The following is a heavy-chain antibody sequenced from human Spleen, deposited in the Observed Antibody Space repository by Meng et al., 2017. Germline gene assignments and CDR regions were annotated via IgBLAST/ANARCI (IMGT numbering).Heavy chain of an antibody. CDR1: GGTISSGSYF. Sequence: SETLSFTCTGSGGTISSGSYFWCWIRQSPGKGLEWIARISNSGNTYYNPSLKSRVTMSVDTSRNKFSLKLTSVTAADTPVYYWASTERLWFFDLWGRGTLVTVSS. D-gene: IGHD2-8*02. CDR2: ISNSGNT. J-gene: IGHJ2*01. V-gene: IGHV4-39*07. CDR3: ASTERLWFFDL.